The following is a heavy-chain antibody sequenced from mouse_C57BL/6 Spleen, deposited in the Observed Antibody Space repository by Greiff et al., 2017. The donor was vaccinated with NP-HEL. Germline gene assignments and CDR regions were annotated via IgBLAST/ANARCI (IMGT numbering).Heavy chain of an antibody. CDR1: GYTFTSYW. Sequence: QVQLKQPGAELVRPGTSVKLSCKASGYTFTSYWMHWVKQRPGQGLEWIGVIDPSDSYTNYNQKFKGKATLTVDTSSSTAYMQLSSLTSEDSAVYYCARLGRNFDYWGQGTTLTVSS. CDR3: ARLGRNFDY. J-gene: IGHJ2*01. D-gene: IGHD4-1*01. CDR2: IDPSDSYT. V-gene: IGHV1-59*01.